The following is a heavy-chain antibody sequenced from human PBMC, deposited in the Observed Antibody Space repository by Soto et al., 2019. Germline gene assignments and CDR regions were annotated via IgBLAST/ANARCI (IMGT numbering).Heavy chain of an antibody. CDR2: ISSSSSYI. V-gene: IGHV3-21*01. CDR1: GFTFSSYS. Sequence: GGSLRLSCAASGFTFSSYSVNWVGQAPGKGLEWVSSISSSSSYIYYADSVKGRFTISRDNAKNSLYLQMNSLRAEDTAVYYCARDQPYCSSTSCYYMDVWGKGTTVTVSS. CDR3: ARDQPYCSSTSCYYMDV. D-gene: IGHD2-2*01. J-gene: IGHJ6*03.